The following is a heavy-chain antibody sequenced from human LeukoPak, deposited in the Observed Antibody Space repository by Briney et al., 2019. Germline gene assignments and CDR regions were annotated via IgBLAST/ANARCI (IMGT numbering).Heavy chain of an antibody. D-gene: IGHD6-13*01. CDR2: ISGSGGST. V-gene: IGHV3-23*01. CDR3: AKQVAAAGIIDY. Sequence: GGSLRLSCAASGFTFSSYAMSWVRQAPGKGLEWVSAISGSGGSTYYADSVKGRFTISRDNSKNTLYLQMNSPRAEDTAVYYCAKQVAAAGIIDYWGQGTLVTVSS. J-gene: IGHJ4*02. CDR1: GFTFSSYA.